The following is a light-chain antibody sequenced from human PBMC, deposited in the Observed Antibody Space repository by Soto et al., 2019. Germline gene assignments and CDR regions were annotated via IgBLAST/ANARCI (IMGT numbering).Light chain of an antibody. CDR2: DVS. CDR3: CPFAGSPTYV. CDR1: SSDVGGYNY. V-gene: IGLV2-11*01. J-gene: IGLJ1*01. Sequence: QSALTQPRSVSGSPGQSVTISCTGTSSDVGGYNYVSWYQQHPGKAPKVMIYDVSDRPSGVPDRCSGSNSGNTASLTISGLQAEGEADYYCCPFAGSPTYVLGTGTKLTVL.